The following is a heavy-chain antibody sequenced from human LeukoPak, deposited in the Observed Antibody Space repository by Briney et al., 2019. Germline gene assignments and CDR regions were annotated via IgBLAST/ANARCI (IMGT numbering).Heavy chain of an antibody. CDR2: IYYSGST. V-gene: IGHV4-39*07. Sequence: PSETLSLTCAVSGGSISSSSYYWGWIRQPPGKGLEWIGSIYYSGSTYYNPSLKSRVTISVDTSKNQFSLKLSSVTAADTAVYYCARGDKYYYGSGSYYYWGQGTLVTVSS. J-gene: IGHJ4*02. CDR1: GGSISSSSYY. D-gene: IGHD3-10*01. CDR3: ARGDKYYYGSGSYYY.